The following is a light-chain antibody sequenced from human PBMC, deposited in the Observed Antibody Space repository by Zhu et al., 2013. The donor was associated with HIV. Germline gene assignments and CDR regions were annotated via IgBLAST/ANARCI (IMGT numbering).Light chain of an antibody. CDR3: QQYYSYPRT. V-gene: IGKV1-9*01. Sequence: IQLTQSPSSLSASVGDRVTITCRASQGIGSYLAWYRQKSGKAPKLLIYAASTLQSGVPSRFSGSGSGTDFTLTISCLQSEDFATYYCQQYYSYPRTFGQGTKVEIK. CDR2: AAS. CDR1: QGIGSY. J-gene: IGKJ1*01.